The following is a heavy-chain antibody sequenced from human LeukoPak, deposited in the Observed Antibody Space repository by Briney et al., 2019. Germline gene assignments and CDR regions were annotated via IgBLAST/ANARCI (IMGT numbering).Heavy chain of an antibody. D-gene: IGHD2-8*01. V-gene: IGHV3-7*03. Sequence: GGSLRLSCAASEFTFDTYWMSWVRQAPGKGLEWVATIKQDGSEKHHLDSVRGRFTISRDIAKNSLYLEMNSLRAEDTAVYYCARGCNRAACPYYFDCWGQGALVTVSS. CDR3: ARGCNRAACPYYFDC. CDR2: IKQDGSEK. J-gene: IGHJ4*02. CDR1: EFTFDTYW.